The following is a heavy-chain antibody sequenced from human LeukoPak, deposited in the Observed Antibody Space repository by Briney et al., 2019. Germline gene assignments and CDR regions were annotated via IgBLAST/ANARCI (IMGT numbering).Heavy chain of an antibody. CDR1: GYSFTRYW. D-gene: IGHD5-24*01. CDR3: ASRKKGMATAGFDY. CDR2: IYPGDSDT. J-gene: IGHJ4*02. V-gene: IGHV5-51*01. Sequence: PGESLKISCQGSGYSFTRYWIGWVRQLPGKGLEWMGIIYPGDSDTRYSPSFQGQVTISAEKSISTAYLQWSSLKASDTALYYCASRKKGMATAGFDYWGQGTLVTVSS.